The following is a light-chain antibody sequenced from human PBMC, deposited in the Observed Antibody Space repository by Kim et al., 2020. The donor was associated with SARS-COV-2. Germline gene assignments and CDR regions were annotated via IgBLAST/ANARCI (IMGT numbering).Light chain of an antibody. Sequence: GKTVTISCTGNGGSIASNYVQWYQQRPGSVPTIVIYEDNRRPSGVPDRFSGSIDSSSNSASLTISGLKTEDEADYYCQSYDGSIILFGGGTKLTVL. CDR3: QSYDGSIIL. CDR1: GGSIASNY. V-gene: IGLV6-57*02. CDR2: EDN. J-gene: IGLJ3*02.